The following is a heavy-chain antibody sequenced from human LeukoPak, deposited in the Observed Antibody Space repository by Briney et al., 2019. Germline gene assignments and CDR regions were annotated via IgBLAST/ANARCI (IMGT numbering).Heavy chain of an antibody. CDR2: IIPIFGTA. D-gene: IGHD3-3*01. CDR1: GGTFSSYA. J-gene: IGHJ6*02. V-gene: IGHV1-69*01. Sequence: GSSVKVSCKASGGTFSSYAISWVRQAPGQGLEWMGGIIPIFGTANYAQKLQGRVTITADESTSTAYMELSSLRSEDTAVYYCASPPEPNYDFWSGQGIYYYYGMDVWGQGTTVTVSS. CDR3: ASPPEPNYDFWSGQGIYYYYGMDV.